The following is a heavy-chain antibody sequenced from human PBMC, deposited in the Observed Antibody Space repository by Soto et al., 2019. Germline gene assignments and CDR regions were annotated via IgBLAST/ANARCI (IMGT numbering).Heavy chain of an antibody. J-gene: IGHJ1*01. V-gene: IGHV4-34*01. CDR1: GGSFGPFY. Sequence: PSETLSLTFAAYGGSFGPFYWSWIRQLTGTGLECIGEINHSRSTNYNPSLKSRVTISVHTSKNQFSVKLDSLTAADTAVYYCAGWGLSSSSGPYPLQHWGQGMPVTVSS. CDR3: AGWGLSSSSGPYPLQH. D-gene: IGHD6-6*01. CDR2: INHSRST.